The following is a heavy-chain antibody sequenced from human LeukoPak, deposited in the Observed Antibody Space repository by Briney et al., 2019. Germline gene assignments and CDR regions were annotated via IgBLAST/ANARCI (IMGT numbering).Heavy chain of an antibody. J-gene: IGHJ4*01. CDR3: ARDDDPPY. CDR2: IYYSGRT. Sequence: PSETLSLTCTVSGASISSYYWSWIRQPPGKGLEWIGSIYYSGRTYYNPSLKSRVTISVDTSKNQFSLKLSSVTAADTAVYYCARDDDPPYWGQGTLVTVSS. V-gene: IGHV4-59*12. CDR1: GASISSYY.